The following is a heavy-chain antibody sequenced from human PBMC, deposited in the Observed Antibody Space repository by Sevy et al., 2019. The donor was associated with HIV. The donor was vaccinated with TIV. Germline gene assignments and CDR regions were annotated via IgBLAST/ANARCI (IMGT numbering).Heavy chain of an antibody. CDR3: TRVRVLAVAGPNCYYHDGMDV. J-gene: IGHJ6*02. CDR2: INPKNGAT. V-gene: IGHV1-2*02. CDR1: GYTFIDYY. Sequence: ASVKVSCKSPGYTFIDYYMHWVRQAPGQGLEWVGWINPKNGATDYAQKFQGRVTMTRDTSLSTAYMELRSLRSDDTAVYYCTRVRVLAVAGPNCYYHDGMDVWGQGTTVTVSS. D-gene: IGHD6-19*01.